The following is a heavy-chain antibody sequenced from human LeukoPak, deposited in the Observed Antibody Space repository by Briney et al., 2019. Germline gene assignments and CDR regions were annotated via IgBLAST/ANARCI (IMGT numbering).Heavy chain of an antibody. CDR3: VRDYRGGWNDY. Sequence: GGSLRVSCAASGFTFDDHGMSWVRQTIGKGLECVAKIREDGNEKHYVDSVKGRFTISRDNAKNSLFLQMNNLRVDDTAVYYCVRDYRGGWNDYWGQGTLVTVSS. D-gene: IGHD1-26*01. V-gene: IGHV3-7*01. CDR2: IREDGNEK. CDR1: GFTFDDHG. J-gene: IGHJ4*02.